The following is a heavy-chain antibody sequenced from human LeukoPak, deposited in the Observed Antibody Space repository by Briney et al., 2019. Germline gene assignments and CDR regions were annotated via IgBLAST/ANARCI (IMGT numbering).Heavy chain of an antibody. Sequence: PGGSLRLSCAASGFAFSSYAMSWVRQAPGKGLEWVSAISGSGGSTYYADSVKGRFTISRDNSKNTLYLQMNSLRAEDTAVYYCAKATLSVVVPAARACGMDVWGQGTTVTVSS. CDR3: AKATLSVVVPAARACGMDV. CDR2: ISGSGGST. V-gene: IGHV3-23*01. J-gene: IGHJ6*02. CDR1: GFAFSSYA. D-gene: IGHD2-2*01.